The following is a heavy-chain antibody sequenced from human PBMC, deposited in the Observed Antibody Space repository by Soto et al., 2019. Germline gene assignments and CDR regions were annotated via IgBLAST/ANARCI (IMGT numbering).Heavy chain of an antibody. Sequence: EVQLVESGGGLVKPGGSLRLSCAASGFTFSSYSMNWVRQAPGKGLEWVSSVSSSSSYIYYADSVKGRFTISRDNAKNSLYLQMNSLRAEDTAVYYCATSLIAARPFDYWGQGTLVTVSS. J-gene: IGHJ4*02. CDR1: GFTFSSYS. CDR3: ATSLIAARPFDY. V-gene: IGHV3-21*01. D-gene: IGHD6-6*01. CDR2: VSSSSSYI.